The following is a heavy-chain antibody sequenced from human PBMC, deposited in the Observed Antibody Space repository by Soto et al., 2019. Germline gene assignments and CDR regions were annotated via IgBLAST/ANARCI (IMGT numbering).Heavy chain of an antibody. Sequence: QVQLQESGPGLLKPSQTLSLTCTVSGGSILNGGHYWTWIRQHPGKGLEWIGRIFFSGNTHYNPAFNSRLTFSLVTAKNQFSLKLTSVTAADTAIYYCARDNCGGMLDFWCPGTLVTVSS. CDR1: GGSILNGGHY. CDR2: IFFSGNT. D-gene: IGHD2-15*01. V-gene: IGHV4-31*03. J-gene: IGHJ4*02. CDR3: ARDNCGGMLDF.